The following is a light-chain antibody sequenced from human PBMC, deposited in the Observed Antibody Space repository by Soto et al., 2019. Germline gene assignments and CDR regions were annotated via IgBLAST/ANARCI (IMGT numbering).Light chain of an antibody. CDR1: SSNIGGNS. V-gene: IGLV1-51*01. CDR3: GSWDSSLSAYV. Sequence: QSVMTQPPSVSAAPGQKVTISCSGSSSNIGGNSVSWYQQLPGTAPKLLIYDDNKRPSGIPDRFSGSKSGTSATLGITGFQTGDEADYYCGSWDSSLSAYVFGTGTQLTFL. J-gene: IGLJ1*01. CDR2: DDN.